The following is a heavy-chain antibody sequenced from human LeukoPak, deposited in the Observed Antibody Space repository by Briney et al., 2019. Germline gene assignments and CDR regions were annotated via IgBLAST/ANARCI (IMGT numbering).Heavy chain of an antibody. CDR3: ARAYYHDTSSYQGFDF. CDR1: GYTFTSYG. D-gene: IGHD3-22*01. V-gene: IGHV1-18*01. CDR2: ISAYNGHT. Sequence: ASVKVSCKASGYTFTSYGFNWVRQAPGQGLEWMGWISAYNGHTDYAQKLLGRVTMTTDTSTSTACMELRSLRSDDTAVYFCARAYYHDTSSYQGFDFWGQGTLVTVSS. J-gene: IGHJ4*02.